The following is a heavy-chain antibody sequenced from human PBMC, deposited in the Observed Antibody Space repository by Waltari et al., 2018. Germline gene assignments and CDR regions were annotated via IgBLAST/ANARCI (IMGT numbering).Heavy chain of an antibody. CDR1: GFTFDDYA. Sequence: EVQLVESGGVVVQPGGSLRLSCAASGFTFDDYAMHWVRQAPGKGLEWVSLIRWDGVSTYYADSVKGRFTISRDNSKNSLYLQMSSLRAEDTALYYCAKGQVGIWRSFDYWGQGTLVTVSS. CDR2: IRWDGVST. V-gene: IGHV3-43D*04. J-gene: IGHJ4*02. CDR3: AKGQVGIWRSFDY. D-gene: IGHD1-26*01.